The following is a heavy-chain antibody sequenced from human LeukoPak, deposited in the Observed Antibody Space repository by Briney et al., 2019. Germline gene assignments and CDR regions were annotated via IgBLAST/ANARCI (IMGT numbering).Heavy chain of an antibody. J-gene: IGHJ4*02. V-gene: IGHV3-64D*09. D-gene: IGHD3-22*01. CDR3: VSLPPRNSGYHGY. CDR2: ISNNGGST. Sequence: GGSLRLSCSASGFTFSTYAMHWVRQAPGKGLEFVSGISNNGGSTSYADSVKGRFTISRDNSKNTLYLQMSSLRAEDTAVYYCVSLPPRNSGYHGYWGQGTLVTVSS. CDR1: GFTFSTYA.